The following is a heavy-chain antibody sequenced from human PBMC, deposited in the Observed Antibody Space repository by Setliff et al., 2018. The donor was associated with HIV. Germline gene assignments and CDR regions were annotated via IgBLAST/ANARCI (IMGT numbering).Heavy chain of an antibody. Sequence: GESLKISCEASGYNFLTQWIGWVRQKPGKGLEWVGIIYPGDSDTTYSPAFQGQVTISADKSINSAYPQWDSLKASDSAVYYCVRRAKVTSISYNYFDSWGQGTLVTVSS. CDR2: IYPGDSDT. V-gene: IGHV5-51*01. D-gene: IGHD2-21*02. CDR3: VRRAKVTSISYNYFDS. CDR1: GYNFLTQW. J-gene: IGHJ5*01.